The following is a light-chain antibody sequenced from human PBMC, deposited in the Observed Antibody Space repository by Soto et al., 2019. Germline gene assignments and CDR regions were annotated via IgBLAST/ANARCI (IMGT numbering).Light chain of an antibody. V-gene: IGLV2-14*01. CDR3: SSLTTGFTYV. J-gene: IGLJ1*01. CDR2: EVS. CDR1: SSDVGAYNY. Sequence: QSVLTQPASVSGSPGQSVAISCSGTSSDVGAYNYVSWYQQHPGKAPKLLLSEVSNRPSGVSDRFFGSKSGNTASLTISGLQAEDEADYYCSSLTTGFTYVFGTGTKVTL.